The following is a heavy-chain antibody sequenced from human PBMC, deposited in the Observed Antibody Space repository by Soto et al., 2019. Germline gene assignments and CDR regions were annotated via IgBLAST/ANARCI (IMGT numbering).Heavy chain of an antibody. V-gene: IGHV3-23*01. Sequence: GGSLRLSCAASGFTFSSYAMSWVRQAPGRGLQWVSAITNTGGVTYYADSVKGRFTISRDNSKNTLYLQMNSLRTEDTAVYYCAKVWLGESSRLPLSAIDYWGQGTLVTVSS. CDR3: AKVWLGESSRLPLSAIDY. CDR1: GFTFSSYA. J-gene: IGHJ4*02. CDR2: ITNTGGVT. D-gene: IGHD3-10*01.